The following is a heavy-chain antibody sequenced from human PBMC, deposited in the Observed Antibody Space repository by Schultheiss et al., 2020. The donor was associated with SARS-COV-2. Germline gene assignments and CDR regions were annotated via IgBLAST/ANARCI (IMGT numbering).Heavy chain of an antibody. J-gene: IGHJ4*02. CDR2: INPNSGGT. CDR1: GYTFTGYY. Sequence: ASVKVSCKASGYTFTGYYMHWVRQAPGQGLEWMGWINPNSGGTNYAQKFQGRVTMTRDTSISTAYMELSRLRSDDTAVYYCARDITGTTYFDYWGQGTLVTVSS. D-gene: IGHD1-7*01. V-gene: IGHV1-2*02. CDR3: ARDITGTTYFDY.